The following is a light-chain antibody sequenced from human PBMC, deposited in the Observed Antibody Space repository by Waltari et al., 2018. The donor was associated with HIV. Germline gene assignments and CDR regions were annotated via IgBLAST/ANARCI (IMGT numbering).Light chain of an antibody. V-gene: IGKV1-5*03. CDR1: ASLTSW. CDR2: KAS. CDR3: QQYHNKPLT. J-gene: IGKJ4*01. Sequence: DVQMTPSPSTLSASVGDRVTITCRASASLTSWLAWYQQNPGKAPKLLIYKASTLESGVPSRFSGSGSETEFTLTINSLQPDDFATYYCQQYHNKPLTFGGGTKVEIK.